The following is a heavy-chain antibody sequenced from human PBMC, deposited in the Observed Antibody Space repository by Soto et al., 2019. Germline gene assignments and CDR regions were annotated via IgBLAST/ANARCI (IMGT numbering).Heavy chain of an antibody. V-gene: IGHV4-4*07. CDR3: ARGWGYSSSGAYYYYYYGMDV. CDR2: VHSSGST. CDR1: GGTINSYY. J-gene: IGHJ6*02. Sequence: PSETLSLTCTVSGGTINSYYCSWIRQPAGKGLEWIGRVHSSGSTIYNPSLKSRVTMSVDTSKKQFSLRLSSVTAADTAVYYCARGWGYSSSGAYYYYYYGMDVWGQGTTVTVSS. D-gene: IGHD6-6*01.